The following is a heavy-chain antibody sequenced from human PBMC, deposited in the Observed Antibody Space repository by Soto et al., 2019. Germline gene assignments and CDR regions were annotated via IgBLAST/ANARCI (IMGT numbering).Heavy chain of an antibody. V-gene: IGHV3-15*01. CDR2: IKSKTDGGTT. J-gene: IGHJ4*02. CDR3: TTDDPINKN. CDR1: GFTFSNAW. Sequence: RGSLRISFAATGFTFSNAWMSWIRQAPGKGLEWVGRIKSKTDGGTTDYAAPVKGRFTISRDDSKNTLFLQKSSLKTEDTAVYYCTTDDPINKNWGQGTLVTVSS.